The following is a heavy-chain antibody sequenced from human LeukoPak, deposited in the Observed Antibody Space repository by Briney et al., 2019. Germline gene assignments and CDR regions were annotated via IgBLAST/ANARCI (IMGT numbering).Heavy chain of an antibody. Sequence: SETLSLTCAVSGYSISSGYYWGWIRQPPGVGLGWVASIYHNGNNYYNSSLKSRVTLSVDTSKNQFYPTMSCVNAADTDLTYGARQGSCSNTNCNRWLDRWGQGTLVTVSS. CDR1: GYSISSGYY. J-gene: IGHJ5*02. CDR3: ARQGSCSNTNCNRWLDR. D-gene: IGHD2-2*01. CDR2: IYHNGNN. V-gene: IGHV4-38-2*01.